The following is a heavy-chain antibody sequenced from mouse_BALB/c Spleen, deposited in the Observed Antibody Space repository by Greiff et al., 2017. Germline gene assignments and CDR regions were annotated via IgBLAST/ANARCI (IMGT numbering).Heavy chain of an antibody. D-gene: IGHD1-1*01. CDR3: TRRGSTVVSAMDY. Sequence: LQQPGSELVRPGASVKLSCKASGYTFTSYWMHWVKQRPGHGLEWIGNIYPGSGSTNYDEKFKSKATLTVDTSSSTAYMQLSSLTSEDSAVYYCTRRGSTVVSAMDYWGQGTSVTVSS. CDR2: IYPGSGST. J-gene: IGHJ4*01. V-gene: IGHV1S22*01. CDR1: GYTFTSYW.